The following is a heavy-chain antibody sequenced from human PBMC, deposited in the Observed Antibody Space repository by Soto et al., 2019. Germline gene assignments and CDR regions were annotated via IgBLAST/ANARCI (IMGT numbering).Heavy chain of an antibody. Sequence: SVKVSCKASGGTFGSHGVAWVRQAPGQGLEWVVGFIAMLRTPTYAKKVQGSATITADESLTSSYLDLRSLRSEDTAVYFCARGAMAKFDYWGQGTVVTVSS. CDR2: FIAMLRTP. V-gene: IGHV1-69*13. D-gene: IGHD5-18*01. CDR1: GGTFGSHG. J-gene: IGHJ4*02. CDR3: ARGAMAKFDY.